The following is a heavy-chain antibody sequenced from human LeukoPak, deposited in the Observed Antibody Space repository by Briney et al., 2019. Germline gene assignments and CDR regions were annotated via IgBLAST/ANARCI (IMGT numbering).Heavy chain of an antibody. J-gene: IGHJ6*03. CDR1: GYTFTSYY. V-gene: IGHV1-46*01. CDR3: ARDKDDYVWGSYGPFYYMDV. Sequence: ASVKVSCKASGYTFTSYYMHWVRLAPGQGLEWMGIIDPSGGDTTYAPKFQDRVTMTRDTSTSTVYIELKSLRSEDTAVYYCARDKDDYVWGSYGPFYYMDVWGKGTTVTVSS. CDR2: IDPSGGDT. D-gene: IGHD3-16*01.